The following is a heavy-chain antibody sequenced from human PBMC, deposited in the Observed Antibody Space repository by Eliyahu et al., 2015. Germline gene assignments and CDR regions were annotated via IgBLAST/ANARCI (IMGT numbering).Heavy chain of an antibody. J-gene: IGHJ4*02. CDR2: ISTGGGST. Sequence: EVQLLESGGGLVQPGGSLRLSXAXSXFTFSSXAMSWVRQAPGKGLGWVSAISTGGGSTYYADSVKGRFTISRDNSKNMLYLQMSSLRAEDTAVYYCANSRGSSSPLDFWGQGTLVTVSS. D-gene: IGHD6-13*01. CDR1: XFTFSSXA. CDR3: ANSRGSSSPLDF. V-gene: IGHV3-23*01.